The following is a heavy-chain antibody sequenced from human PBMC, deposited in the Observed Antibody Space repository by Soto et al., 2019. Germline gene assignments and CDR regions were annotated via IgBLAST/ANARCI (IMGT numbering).Heavy chain of an antibody. CDR3: ARASVGPPGGGSWIMPFDF. CDR1: GGSITSGGFY. D-gene: IGHD2-15*01. V-gene: IGHV4-31*02. J-gene: IGHJ4*02. Sequence: PSETLSLTXTVSGGSITSGGFYWTWIRHHPGKGLEWMGYIYNTGRTYYNPSLKTRVSISLDTSRNQFSLRLTSVTAADAAVYYCARASVGPPGGGSWIMPFDFWGQGTLVTVSS. CDR2: IYNTGRT.